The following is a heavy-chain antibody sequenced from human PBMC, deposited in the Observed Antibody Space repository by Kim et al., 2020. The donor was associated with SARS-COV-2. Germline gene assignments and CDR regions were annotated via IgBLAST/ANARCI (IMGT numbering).Heavy chain of an antibody. CDR3: ARGGGPSHRHHFDY. V-gene: IGHV3-33*01. J-gene: IGHJ4*02. CDR1: GFTFSSYG. CDR2: IWYDGSNK. D-gene: IGHD3-16*01. Sequence: GGSLRLSCAASGFTFSSYGMHWVRQAPGKGLEWVAVIWYDGSNKYYADSVKGRFTISRDNSKNTLYLQMNSLRAEDTAVYYCARGGGPSHRHHFDYWGQGTLVTVSS.